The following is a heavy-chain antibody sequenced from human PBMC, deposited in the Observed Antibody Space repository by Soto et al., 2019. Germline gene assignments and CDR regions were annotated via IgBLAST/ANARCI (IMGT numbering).Heavy chain of an antibody. CDR2: IGTAGDA. V-gene: IGHV3-13*01. D-gene: IGHD6-13*01. CDR3: ARGSSSSSRLYNWFDP. CDR1: GFTFRSYD. J-gene: IGHJ5*02. Sequence: GGSPKLSFSTSGFTFRSYDMELVRPATVKGLDWGAAIGTAGDAYYPGSVKGRYTISRENAKISLYLQMNSLRAGDTAVYYCARGSSSSSRLYNWFDPWGQGTLVTVSS.